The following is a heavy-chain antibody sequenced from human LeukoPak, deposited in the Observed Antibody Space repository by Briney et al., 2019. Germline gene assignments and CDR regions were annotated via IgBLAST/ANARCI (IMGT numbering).Heavy chain of an antibody. CDR3: ARRIAAAGMALFDP. D-gene: IGHD6-13*01. CDR1: GGSIISSRYY. CDR2: IYYSGST. V-gene: IGHV4-39*01. Sequence: SETLSLTSTVSGGSIISSRYYWGWIRQPPGKGLEWIGSIYYSGSTYYNPSLKSRVTISVDTSKNQFSLKMSSVTAADTAVYYCARRIAAAGMALFDPWGQGTLVTVSS. J-gene: IGHJ5*02.